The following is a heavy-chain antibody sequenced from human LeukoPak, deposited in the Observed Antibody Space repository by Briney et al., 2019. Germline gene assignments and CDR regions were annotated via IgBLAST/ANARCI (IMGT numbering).Heavy chain of an antibody. V-gene: IGHV3-23*01. CDR2: ITASGGYT. Sequence: PGGSLRLSCAAPGVIFSRHAMSWVRQAPGKGLEWVAAITASGGYTYYAESVKGRFTISRDNSKSTLFLQMNSLRAEDTAVYYCAKEDGSGSWFDYWGQGTLVTVSS. CDR3: AKEDGSGSWFDY. D-gene: IGHD3-10*01. CDR1: GVIFSRHA. J-gene: IGHJ4*02.